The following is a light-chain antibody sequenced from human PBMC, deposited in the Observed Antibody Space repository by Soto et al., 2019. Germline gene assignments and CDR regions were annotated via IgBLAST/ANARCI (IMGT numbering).Light chain of an antibody. V-gene: IGLV2-14*03. CDR2: DVS. CDR1: SSDVGGYNY. CDR3: SSYTRAGLWV. J-gene: IGLJ3*02. Sequence: QPVLTQPASVSGSPGQSITISCTGTSSDVGGYNYVSWYQQHPGKAPKLMIYDVSNRPSGVSNRFSGSKSGNTASLTISGLQAEDEADYYCSSYTRAGLWVFGGGTKLTVL.